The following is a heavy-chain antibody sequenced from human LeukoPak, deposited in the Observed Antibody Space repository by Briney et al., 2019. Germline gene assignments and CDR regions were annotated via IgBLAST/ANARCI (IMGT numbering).Heavy chain of an antibody. Sequence: GRSLRLPCVVSGFTFSTYWMHWVRQGPGKGLVWVSRIDSGGSNTLYADSVRGRFTISRDNAKNTLYLQMNSLRVEDTAMYYCARVGREYSSSSPPDYWGQGTLVTVSS. V-gene: IGHV3-74*01. CDR2: IDSGGSNT. CDR3: ARVGREYSSSSPPDY. D-gene: IGHD6-6*01. CDR1: GFTFSTYW. J-gene: IGHJ4*02.